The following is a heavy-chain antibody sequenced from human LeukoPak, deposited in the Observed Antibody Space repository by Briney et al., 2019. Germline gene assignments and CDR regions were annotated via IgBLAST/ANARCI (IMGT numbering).Heavy chain of an antibody. Sequence: GASVKVSCKASGYTFTSYGISRVRQAPGQGLAGMGWISAYNGNTNYAQKLKGRVTMTTDTYTSTAYMELRSLRSDDTAVYYCARDAGFDYYYYGMDVWGQGTTVTVSS. CDR2: ISAYNGNT. J-gene: IGHJ6*02. CDR1: GYTFTSYG. D-gene: IGHD3-3*01. V-gene: IGHV1-18*01. CDR3: ARDAGFDYYYYGMDV.